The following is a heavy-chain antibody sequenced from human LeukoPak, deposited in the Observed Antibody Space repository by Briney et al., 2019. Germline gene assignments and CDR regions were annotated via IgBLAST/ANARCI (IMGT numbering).Heavy chain of an antibody. D-gene: IGHD3/OR15-3a*01. CDR1: GLTLSNYG. Sequence: GGSLRLSCAVSGLTLSNYGMSWVRQAPGKGLEWVAGISDSGGSTKYADSVKGRFTIARDNRKNTLYLQMNSLRAEDTAVYFCAKRGVVIRVILVGFHKEAYYFESWGQGALVTVSS. CDR2: ISDSGGST. V-gene: IGHV3-23*01. J-gene: IGHJ4*02. CDR3: AKRGVVIRVILVGFHKEAYYFES.